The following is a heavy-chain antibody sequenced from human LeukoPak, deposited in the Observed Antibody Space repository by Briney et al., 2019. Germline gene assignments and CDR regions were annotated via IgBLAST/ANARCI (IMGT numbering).Heavy chain of an antibody. CDR3: AKDIVVVPAAQDAFDI. D-gene: IGHD2-2*01. Sequence: PGGSLRLSCAASGFTVSSSYMTWVRQAPGKGLEWVSAISGSGIGTYYADSVKGRFTISRDNSKSTLYLQMNSLRAEDTAVYYCAKDIVVVPAAQDAFDIWGQGTMVTVSS. CDR2: ISGSGIGT. V-gene: IGHV3-23*01. J-gene: IGHJ3*02. CDR1: GFTVSSSY.